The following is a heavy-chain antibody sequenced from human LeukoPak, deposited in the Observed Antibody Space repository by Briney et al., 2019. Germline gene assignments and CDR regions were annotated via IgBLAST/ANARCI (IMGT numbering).Heavy chain of an antibody. Sequence: KRGESLKTSWKGSGYCFTTYWSGWVRQLPGEGQEWLGIIVIGDSDTRYSPSFQGQDTISATKSVTTADLQESSLRASDTAIKYCARREGDGVALDYWGQGTLVTVSS. CDR1: GYCFTTYW. CDR2: IVIGDSDT. V-gene: IGHV5-51*03. J-gene: IGHJ4*02. D-gene: IGHD1-26*01. CDR3: ARREGDGVALDY.